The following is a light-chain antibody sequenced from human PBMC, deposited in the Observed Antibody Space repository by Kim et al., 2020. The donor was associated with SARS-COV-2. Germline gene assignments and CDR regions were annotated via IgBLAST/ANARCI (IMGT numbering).Light chain of an antibody. CDR1: QSISSH. Sequence: DIQMTQSPSTLSASVGDRVTITCRTTQSISSHLNWYQQKPGRAPKLLISAASTLQGGVPSRFSGSGSETDFTLTISSLQPEDFATYFCQQSYITPFTLGLGPRWLSN. V-gene: IGKV1-39*01. CDR2: AAS. J-gene: IGKJ3*01. CDR3: QQSYITPFT.